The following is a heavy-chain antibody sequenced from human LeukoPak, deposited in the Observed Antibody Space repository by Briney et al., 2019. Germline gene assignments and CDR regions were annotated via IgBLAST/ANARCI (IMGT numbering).Heavy chain of an antibody. J-gene: IGHJ4*02. CDR2: INPSGGST. V-gene: IGHV1-46*01. D-gene: IGHD1-26*01. CDR1: GGTFSSYA. CDR3: AREWEGGY. Sequence: ASVKVSCKASGGTFSSYAISWVRQAPGQGLEWMGIINPSGGSTSYAQKFQGRVTMTRDMSTSTVYMELSSLRSEDTAVYYCAREWEGGYWGQGTLVTVSS.